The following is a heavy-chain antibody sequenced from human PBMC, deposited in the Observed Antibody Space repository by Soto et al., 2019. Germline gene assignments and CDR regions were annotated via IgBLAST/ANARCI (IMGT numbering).Heavy chain of an antibody. D-gene: IGHD3-22*01. CDR1: GFTFSSYE. CDR2: ISSSGSTI. J-gene: IGHJ4*02. CDR3: ARDRSPAFNSWYYYDSSGYLDY. V-gene: IGHV3-48*03. Sequence: EVQLVESGGGLVQPGGSLRLSCAASGFTFSSYEMNWVRQAPGKGLEWVSYISSSGSTIYYADSVKGRFTISRDNAKNSLYLQMNSLRAEDTAVYYCARDRSPAFNSWYYYDSSGYLDYWGQGTLVTVSS.